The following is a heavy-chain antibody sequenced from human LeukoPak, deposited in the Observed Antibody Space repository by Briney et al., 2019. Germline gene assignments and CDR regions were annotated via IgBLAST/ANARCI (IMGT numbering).Heavy chain of an antibody. Sequence: ASVKVSCKASGYTFTSYYMHWVRQAPGQGLEWMGIINPSGGSTSYAQKFQGRVTMTRDTSTSTVYMELSSLRSEDTVVYYCARDGGYSYGPPLGYFDYWGQGTLVTVSS. V-gene: IGHV1-46*01. CDR1: GYTFTSYY. J-gene: IGHJ4*02. D-gene: IGHD5-18*01. CDR3: ARDGGYSYGPPLGYFDY. CDR2: INPSGGST.